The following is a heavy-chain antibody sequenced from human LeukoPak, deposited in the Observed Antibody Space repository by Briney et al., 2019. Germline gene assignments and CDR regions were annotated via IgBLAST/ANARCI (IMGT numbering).Heavy chain of an antibody. J-gene: IGHJ4*02. V-gene: IGHV3-30*03. Sequence: GGSLRLSCAASGFTFSSYGMHWVRQAPGKGLEWVAIVSHDGRNQYYAESVKGRFTISRDGSKNTVSLQMNSLRAGDSALYYCGRDPSARVTIDFWGQGTLVTVSS. CDR3: GRDPSARVTIDF. CDR1: GFTFSSYG. D-gene: IGHD5-24*01. CDR2: VSHDGRNQ.